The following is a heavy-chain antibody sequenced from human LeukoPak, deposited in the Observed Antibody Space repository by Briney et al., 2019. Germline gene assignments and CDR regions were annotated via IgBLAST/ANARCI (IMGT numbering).Heavy chain of an antibody. J-gene: IGHJ6*02. Sequence: GESLKISCKGSGYRFSAYWIAWVRQMPGKGLEWMGRIDPSDTYTNYSPSFQGHVTISADKSISTAYLQWSSLKASDTAMYYCARSPSGNGYYGMDVWGQGTTVTVSS. CDR3: ARSPSGNGYYGMDV. D-gene: IGHD2-8*01. CDR1: GYRFSAYW. CDR2: IDPSDTYT. V-gene: IGHV5-10-1*01.